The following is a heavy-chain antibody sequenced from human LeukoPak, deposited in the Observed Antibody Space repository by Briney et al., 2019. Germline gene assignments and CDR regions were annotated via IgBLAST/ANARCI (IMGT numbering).Heavy chain of an antibody. Sequence: SETLSLTCAVYGGSFSGYYWSWLRQPPGKGLEWIGEINHSGSTNYNPSLNSRVTISVVTSKDQLTLQLNSVTAADTAVYYCVRHDGRGGATMGAFDSWGQGSLVTVSS. J-gene: IGHJ5*01. CDR3: VRHDGRGGATMGAFDS. CDR2: INHSGST. CDR1: GGSFSGYY. D-gene: IGHD4/OR15-4a*01. V-gene: IGHV4-34*01.